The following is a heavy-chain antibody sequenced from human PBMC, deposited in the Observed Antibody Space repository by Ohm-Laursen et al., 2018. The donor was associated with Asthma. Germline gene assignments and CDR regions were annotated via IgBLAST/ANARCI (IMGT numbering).Heavy chain of an antibody. Sequence: SLRLSCAASGFTFSSYAMSWVRQAPGKGLEWVSGISSSGGSTYYADSVKGRFTISRDNSKNTLYLQMNSLRAEDTAVYYCAKDGDPLPNDYWGQGTLVTVSS. CDR1: GFTFSSYA. CDR3: AKDGDPLPNDY. V-gene: IGHV3-23*01. D-gene: IGHD7-27*01. J-gene: IGHJ4*02. CDR2: ISSSGGST.